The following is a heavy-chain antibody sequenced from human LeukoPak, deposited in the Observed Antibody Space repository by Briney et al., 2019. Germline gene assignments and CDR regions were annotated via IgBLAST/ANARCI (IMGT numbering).Heavy chain of an antibody. CDR3: ARDRGGSCWNGAFDI. J-gene: IGHJ3*02. V-gene: IGHV1-2*02. CDR2: INPNSGGT. CDR1: GYTFTSYD. Sequence: ASVKVSCKASGYTFTSYDINWVRQATGQGLEWMGWINPNSGGTNYAQKFQGRVTMTRDTSISTAYMELSRLRSDDTAVYYCARDRGGSCWNGAFDIWGQGTMVTVSS. D-gene: IGHD2-15*01.